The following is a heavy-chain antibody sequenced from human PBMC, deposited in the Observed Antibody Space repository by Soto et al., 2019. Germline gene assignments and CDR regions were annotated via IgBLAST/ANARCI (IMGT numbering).Heavy chain of an antibody. V-gene: IGHV4-39*01. CDR2: IYYSGST. CDR3: ASQPAYYDFWSGYSRFDY. D-gene: IGHD3-3*01. Sequence: SETLSLTCTVSGGSISSSSYYWGWIRQPPGKGLEWIGSIYYSGSTYYNPSLKSRVTISVDTSKNQFSLKLSSVTAADTAVYYCASQPAYYDFWSGYSRFDYWGQGTLVTVSS. J-gene: IGHJ4*02. CDR1: GGSISSSSYY.